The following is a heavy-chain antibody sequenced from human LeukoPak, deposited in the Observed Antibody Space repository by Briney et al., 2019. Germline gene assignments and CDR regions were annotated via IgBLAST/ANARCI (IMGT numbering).Heavy chain of an antibody. D-gene: IGHD3-9*01. CDR3: ARVPTPYYDILTGLYYFDY. J-gene: IGHJ4*02. Sequence: GGSLRLSCAASGFTFSDYYMSWIRQAPGKGLEWVSYISSSGSTIYYADSVKGRFTISRDNAKNSLYLQMNSLRAEDTAVYYCARVPTPYYDILTGLYYFDYWGQGTLVTVSS. V-gene: IGHV3-11*04. CDR1: GFTFSDYY. CDR2: ISSSGSTI.